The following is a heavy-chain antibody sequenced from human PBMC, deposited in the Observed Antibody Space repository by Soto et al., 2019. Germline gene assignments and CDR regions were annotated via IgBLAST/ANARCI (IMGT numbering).Heavy chain of an antibody. CDR1: GFTFSSYW. V-gene: IGHV3-74*01. CDR3: ARENDYGDTIGAFDI. D-gene: IGHD4-17*01. Sequence: GESLKISCAASGFTFSSYWMHWVRQAPGKGLVWVSRINSDGSSTSYADSVKGRFTISRDNAKNTLYLQMNSLRAEDTAVYYCARENDYGDTIGAFDIWGQGTMVTVSS. CDR2: INSDGSST. J-gene: IGHJ3*02.